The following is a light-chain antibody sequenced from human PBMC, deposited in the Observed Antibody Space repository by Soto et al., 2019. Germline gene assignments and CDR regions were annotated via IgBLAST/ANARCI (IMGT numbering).Light chain of an antibody. CDR2: GAS. V-gene: IGKV3-15*01. CDR3: QQYNNWPPWT. J-gene: IGKJ1*01. Sequence: EIVMTQSPATLSVSPGERATLSCRASQSVSSNLAWYQQKPGQAPRLLIYGASTRATGIPARFSGSGSGTECTLTSSSLQSEDFAVQYCQQYNNWPPWTFGKGTKVEIK. CDR1: QSVSSN.